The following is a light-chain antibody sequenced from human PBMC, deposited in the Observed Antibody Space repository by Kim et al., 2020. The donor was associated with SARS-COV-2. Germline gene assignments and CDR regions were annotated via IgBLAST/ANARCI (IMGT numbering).Light chain of an antibody. CDR1: SSNIGSNT. V-gene: IGLV1-44*01. J-gene: IGLJ7*01. CDR3: AAWDDSLNGLV. Sequence: ELTQPPSASGTPGQRVTISCSGSSSNIGSNTVNWYQQLPGTAPKLLIYSNNQRPSGVPDRFSGSKSGTSASMAISGLQSEDEADYYCAAWDDSLNGLVFGGGTQLTVL. CDR2: SNN.